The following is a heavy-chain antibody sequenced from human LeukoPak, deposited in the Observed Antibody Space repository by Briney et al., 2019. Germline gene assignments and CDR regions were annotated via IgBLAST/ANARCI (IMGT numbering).Heavy chain of an antibody. V-gene: IGHV4-4*07. Sequence: SETLSLTCSVSGASLDSYYYNWVRQPAGRGLEWIGRIYSVGNTNFNPALQSRATMSLDTSKNQFYLTLTSVTAADTAVHYCTRTWLHYYGMDVWGPGTTVTVSS. D-gene: IGHD5-12*01. CDR2: IYSVGNT. CDR1: GASLDSYY. CDR3: TRTWLHYYGMDV. J-gene: IGHJ6*02.